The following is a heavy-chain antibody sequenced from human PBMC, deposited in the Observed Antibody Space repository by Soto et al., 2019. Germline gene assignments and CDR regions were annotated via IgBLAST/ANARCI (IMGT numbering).Heavy chain of an antibody. CDR3: ARPLYYYDSRGYYSP. CDR1: GFTFSSYS. V-gene: IGHV3-48*01. CDR2: ISSSSSTI. Sequence: SLRLSCAASGFTFSSYSMNWVCQAPGKGLEWVSYISSSSSTIYYADSVKDRFTISRDNAKNSLSLQMNSLRAEDTAVYYCARPLYYYDSRGYYSPWGQGTLVTVSS. J-gene: IGHJ5*02. D-gene: IGHD3-22*01.